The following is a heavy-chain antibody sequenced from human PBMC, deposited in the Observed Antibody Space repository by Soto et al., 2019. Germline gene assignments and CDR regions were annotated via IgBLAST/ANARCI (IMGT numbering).Heavy chain of an antibody. D-gene: IGHD3-22*01. V-gene: IGHV3-23*01. CDR2: ISGYGGNT. J-gene: IGHJ4*02. CDR3: AKGFYDDRIGSSPTTFDY. Sequence: GGSLRLSCAGSGFSFSSYAMSWVRQAPGKGLEWVSSISGYGGNTFYADSVQGRFTISRDNSKNTLYLQMNSLRAEDTAIYYCAKGFYDDRIGSSPTTFDYWGQGTLVTVSS. CDR1: GFSFSSYA.